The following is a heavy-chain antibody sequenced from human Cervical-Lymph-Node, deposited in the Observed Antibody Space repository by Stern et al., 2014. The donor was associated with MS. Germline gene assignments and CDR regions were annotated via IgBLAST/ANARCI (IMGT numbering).Heavy chain of an antibody. Sequence: QLQLQESGPGLVKPSETLSLTCTVSGDSISSYYWSWIRQPPGKGLEWIGHVYYSGTTYYNPSLPGRVTISVDTSKKQFPLKLNSVTAADTAVYYCARLSTVVDYWGQGTLVTVSS. J-gene: IGHJ4*02. CDR2: VYYSGTT. CDR3: ARLSTVVDY. D-gene: IGHD4-23*01. V-gene: IGHV4-59*08. CDR1: GDSISSYY.